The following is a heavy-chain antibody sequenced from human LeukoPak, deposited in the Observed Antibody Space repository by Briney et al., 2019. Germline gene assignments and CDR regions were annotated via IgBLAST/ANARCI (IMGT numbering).Heavy chain of an antibody. CDR3: ARGSGSWGGSFDY. V-gene: IGHV1-8*02. CDR1: GYTFTSYY. Sequence: GASVKVSCKASGYTFTSYYMHWVRQAPGQGLEWMGWMNPNSGNTGYAQKFQGRVTMTRNTSISTAYMELSSLRSEDTAVYYCARGSGSWGGSFDYWGQGTLVTVSS. CDR2: MNPNSGNT. D-gene: IGHD1-26*01. J-gene: IGHJ4*02.